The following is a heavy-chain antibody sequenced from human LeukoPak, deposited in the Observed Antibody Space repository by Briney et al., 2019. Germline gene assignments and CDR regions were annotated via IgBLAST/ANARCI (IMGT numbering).Heavy chain of an antibody. CDR3: AKMPQYYYDSSGYFDY. J-gene: IGHJ4*02. D-gene: IGHD3-22*01. CDR2: ISGSGGST. V-gene: IGHV3-23*01. Sequence: GTSLRLSCAASGFSFSSCGMHWVRQAPGKGLEWVSGISGSGGSTYYADSVKGRFTISRDNSKNTLYLQMNSLRSEDTAVYYCAKMPQYYYDSSGYFDYWGQGTLVTVSS. CDR1: GFSFSSCG.